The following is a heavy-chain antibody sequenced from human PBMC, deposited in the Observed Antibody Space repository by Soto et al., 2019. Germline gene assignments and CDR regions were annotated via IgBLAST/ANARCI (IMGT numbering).Heavy chain of an antibody. CDR1: GYTFSSYW. CDR2: IDEYGTTI. D-gene: IGHD1-26*01. Sequence: GGSLRLSCAASGYTFSSYWMHWVRQVPGKGLLWVSRIDEYGTTINYADSVKGRFTISRDNARNTLYLEMNSLRAEDTALYYCAKGQNSGTYRFYFDYWGQGALVTVSS. V-gene: IGHV3-74*01. J-gene: IGHJ4*02. CDR3: AKGQNSGTYRFYFDY.